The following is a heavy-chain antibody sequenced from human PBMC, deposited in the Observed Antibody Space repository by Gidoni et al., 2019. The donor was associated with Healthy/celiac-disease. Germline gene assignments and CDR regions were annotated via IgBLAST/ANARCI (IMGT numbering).Heavy chain of an antibody. J-gene: IGHJ4*02. CDR1: GFTFSNAW. CDR3: TTDPALLWFGDFDY. Sequence: EVQLVESGGGLVKPGGSLSLSCAASGFTFSNAWMRWVRQAPGKGLEWVGRIKSKTDGGTTDYAAPVKGRFTISRDDSKNTLYLQMNSLKTEDTAVYYCTTDPALLWFGDFDYWGQGTLVTVSS. D-gene: IGHD3-10*01. CDR2: IKSKTDGGTT. V-gene: IGHV3-15*01.